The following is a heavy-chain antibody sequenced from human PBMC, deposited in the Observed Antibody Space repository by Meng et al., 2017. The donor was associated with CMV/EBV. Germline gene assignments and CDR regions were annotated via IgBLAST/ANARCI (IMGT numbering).Heavy chain of an antibody. Sequence: GESLKISCAASGFTFSSYEMNWVRQAPGKGLEWVSYISSSGSTIYYADSVKGRFTISRDNAKNSLYLQMNSLRAEDTAVYYCILLWLGELAHSANYGMDVWGQGTTVTVSS. V-gene: IGHV3-48*03. CDR1: GFTFSSYE. CDR2: ISSSGSTI. J-gene: IGHJ6*02. D-gene: IGHD3-10*01. CDR3: ILLWLGELAHSANYGMDV.